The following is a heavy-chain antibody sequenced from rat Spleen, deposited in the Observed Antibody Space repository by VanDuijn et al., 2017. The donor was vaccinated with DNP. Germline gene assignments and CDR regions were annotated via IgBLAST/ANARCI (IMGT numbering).Heavy chain of an antibody. J-gene: IGHJ2*01. V-gene: IGHV5-25*01. CDR1: GFTFSKYY. Sequence: EVQLVESGGGLVQPGGSMKLSCAASGFTFSKYYVAWVRQAPTKGLEWVAFISTGGSDIYYRDSVRGRFTISRDNAKSTLYLHMDSLRSEDTATYYCARQDPFDYWGQGVMVTVSS. CDR2: ISTGGSDI. CDR3: ARQDPFDY.